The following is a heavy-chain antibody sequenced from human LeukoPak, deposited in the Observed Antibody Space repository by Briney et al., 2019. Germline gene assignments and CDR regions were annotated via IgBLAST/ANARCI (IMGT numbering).Heavy chain of an antibody. CDR2: TYYRSKWYN. CDR1: GDIVSSNSVT. Sequence: SQTLTLTCVISGDIVSSNSVTWNWIRQSPSRGLEWLGRTYYRSKWYNDYAVSVKSRITINPDTSKNQFSLQLNSVTPEDTAVYYCAREGVYYGSGSYRYYYYYGMDVWGQGTTVTVSS. J-gene: IGHJ6*02. V-gene: IGHV6-1*01. CDR3: AREGVYYGSGSYRYYYYYGMDV. D-gene: IGHD3-10*01.